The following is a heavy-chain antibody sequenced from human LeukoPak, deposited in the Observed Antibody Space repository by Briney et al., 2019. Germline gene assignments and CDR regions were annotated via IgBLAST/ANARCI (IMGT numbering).Heavy chain of an antibody. Sequence: SETLSLTCTVSGVSISSSSYYWGWVRQPPGKGLEWIGSIYYSGSTYYNPSLKSRVTISVDTSKNQFSLKLSSVTAADTAVYYSARQPVIRYCSSNSWYLGAFDLWGQGKMVTVSS. V-gene: IGHV4-39*01. CDR2: IYYSGST. CDR1: GVSISSSSYY. D-gene: IGHD2-2*01. J-gene: IGHJ3*01. CDR3: ARQPVIRYCSSNSWYLGAFDL.